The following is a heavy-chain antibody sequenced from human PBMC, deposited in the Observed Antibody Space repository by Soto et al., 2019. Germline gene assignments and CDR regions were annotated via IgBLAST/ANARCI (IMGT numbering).Heavy chain of an antibody. CDR3: ARERTRGFDP. V-gene: IGHV1-8*01. CDR2: MNPNSGNT. CDR1: GYTFTSYD. J-gene: IGHJ5*02. Sequence: QVHLVQSGAEVRKPGASVKVSCKASGYTFTSYDINWVRQATGQGLEWMGWMNPNSGNTAYAQKFQGRVTMTRTTSISTAHMELSSLRSADTAVYYCARERTRGFDPWGQGTLVTVSS.